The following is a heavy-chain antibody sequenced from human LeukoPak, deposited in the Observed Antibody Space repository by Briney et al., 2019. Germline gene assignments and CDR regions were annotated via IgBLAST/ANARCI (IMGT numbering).Heavy chain of an antibody. V-gene: IGHV3-74*01. CDR1: GITFTNYW. CDR2: ISGDGRSA. Sequence: PGGSLRLSCAASGITFTNYWMYWVRQAPGKGLVLVSRISGDGRSASYADSVKGRFTISRDNAKNTLYLQMNSLRVEDTAVYYCRLWFGDLGLDYWGQGTLVTVSS. J-gene: IGHJ4*02. CDR3: RLWFGDLGLDY. D-gene: IGHD3-10*01.